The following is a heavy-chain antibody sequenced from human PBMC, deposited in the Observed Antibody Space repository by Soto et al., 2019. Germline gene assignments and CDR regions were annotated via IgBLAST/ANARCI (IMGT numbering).Heavy chain of an antibody. CDR1: GGSVSSGSYY. Sequence: KPSETLSLTCTVSGGSVSSGSYYWSWIRQPPGKGLEWIGYIYYSGSTNYNPSLKSRVTISVDTSKNQFSLKLSSVTAADTAVYYCALSAKWLDNWFDPWGQGTLVTVSS. J-gene: IGHJ5*02. CDR3: ALSAKWLDNWFDP. CDR2: IYYSGST. D-gene: IGHD3-22*01. V-gene: IGHV4-61*01.